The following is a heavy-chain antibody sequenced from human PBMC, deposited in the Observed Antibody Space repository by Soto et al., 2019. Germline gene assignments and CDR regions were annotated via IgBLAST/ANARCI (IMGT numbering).Heavy chain of an antibody. CDR3: ARDPLVYYYDSSGYYPLGWFDP. D-gene: IGHD3-22*01. Sequence: SVKVSCKASGGTFSSYAISWVRQAPGQGLEWMGGIIPIFGTANYAQKFQGRVTITADESTSTAYMELSSLRSEDTAVYYCARDPLVYYYDSSGYYPLGWFDPWGQGTLVTVSS. J-gene: IGHJ5*02. CDR1: GGTFSSYA. CDR2: IIPIFGTA. V-gene: IGHV1-69*13.